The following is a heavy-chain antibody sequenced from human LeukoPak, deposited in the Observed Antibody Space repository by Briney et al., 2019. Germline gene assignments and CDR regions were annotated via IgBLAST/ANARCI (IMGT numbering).Heavy chain of an antibody. D-gene: IGHD4-17*01. V-gene: IGHV1-18*01. Sequence: ASVKVSCKASGYTFTSYGISWVRQAPGQGLEWMGWISAYNGNTNYAQRLQGRVTMTTDTSTSTAYMELRSLRSDDTAVYYCARDWDGDHVYYYYYGMDVWGQGTTVTVSS. CDR2: ISAYNGNT. J-gene: IGHJ6*02. CDR3: ARDWDGDHVYYYYYGMDV. CDR1: GYTFTSYG.